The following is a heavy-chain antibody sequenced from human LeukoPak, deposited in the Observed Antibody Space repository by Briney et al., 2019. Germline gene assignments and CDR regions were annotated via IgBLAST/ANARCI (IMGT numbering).Heavy chain of an antibody. CDR1: GGSISSGGYS. CDR3: ARSSSWPRGLDY. J-gene: IGHJ4*02. D-gene: IGHD6-13*01. CDR2: IYHSGST. Sequence: SQTLSLTCAVSGGSISSGGYSWSWIRQPPGKGLEWIGYIYHSGSTYYNPSLKSRVTISVDRSKNQFSLKLSSVTAADTAVYYCARSSSWPRGLDYWGQGTLVTVSS. V-gene: IGHV4-30-2*01.